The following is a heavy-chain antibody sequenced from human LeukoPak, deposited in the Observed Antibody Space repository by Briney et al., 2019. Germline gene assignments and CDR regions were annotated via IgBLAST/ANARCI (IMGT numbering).Heavy chain of an antibody. V-gene: IGHV3-7*01. J-gene: IGHJ4*02. Sequence: GGSLRLSCAASGFTFSSYWMSWVRQAPGKGLEWVANIKQDGSEKYYVDSVKGRFTISRDNAKNSLYLQMNSLRAEDTAVYYCARDIVATPSGEFNYWGQGTLVTVSS. CDR3: ARDIVATPSGEFNY. D-gene: IGHD5-12*01. CDR1: GFTFSSYW. CDR2: IKQDGSEK.